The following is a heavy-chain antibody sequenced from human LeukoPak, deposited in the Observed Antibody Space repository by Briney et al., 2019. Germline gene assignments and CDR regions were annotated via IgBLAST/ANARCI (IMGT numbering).Heavy chain of an antibody. D-gene: IGHD5-18*01. J-gene: IGHJ4*02. V-gene: IGHV4-31*03. CDR1: GGSISSGGYY. Sequence: SVTLSLTCTVSGGSISSGGYYWSWIRQHPGKGLEWIGYIYYSGSTYYIPSLKSRVTISVDTSKNQFSLKLSSVTAADTAVYYCARVSGIQLWTIDYWGQGTLVTVSS. CDR2: IYYSGST. CDR3: ARVSGIQLWTIDY.